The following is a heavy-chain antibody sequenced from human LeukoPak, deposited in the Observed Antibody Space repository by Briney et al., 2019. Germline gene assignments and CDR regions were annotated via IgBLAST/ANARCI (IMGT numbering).Heavy chain of an antibody. CDR3: AALYYYGSGSYYNPGY. CDR1: GFTFTSSA. CDR2: IVVGSGNT. V-gene: IGHV1-58*01. J-gene: IGHJ4*02. D-gene: IGHD3-10*01. Sequence: ASVTVSCKASGFTFTSSAVQWVRQARGQRLEWIGWIVVGSGNTNYAQKFQERVTITRDMSTSTAYMELSSLRSEDTAVYYCAALYYYGSGSYYNPGYWGQGTLVTVSS.